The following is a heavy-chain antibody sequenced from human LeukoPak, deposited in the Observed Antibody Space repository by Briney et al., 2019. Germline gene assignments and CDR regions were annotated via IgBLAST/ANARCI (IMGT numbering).Heavy chain of an antibody. CDR3: ARHNPLWGY. CDR1: GFTFSAYN. J-gene: IGHJ4*02. D-gene: IGHD1-14*01. CDR2: ISSSRGTI. Sequence: GGSLRLSCAASGFTFSAYNMNWVRQAPGKGLEWFSYISSSRGTIYYADSVKGRFTISRDNAKNSLYLQMNSLRAEDTAQYYCARHNPLWGYWGQGTLVTVSS. V-gene: IGHV3-48*01.